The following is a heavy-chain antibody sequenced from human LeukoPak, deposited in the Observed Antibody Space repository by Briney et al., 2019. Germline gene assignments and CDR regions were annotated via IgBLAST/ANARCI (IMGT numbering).Heavy chain of an antibody. V-gene: IGHV3-13*01. CDR2: IGIRGDT. CDR1: GFTFIDYD. Sequence: GGSLRLSCAASGFTFIDYDMHWVRQVMGKGLEWVSAIGIRGDTHYSGSVKGRFTISRENAESSLYLQMNSLRAEDTAVYYCARGGIQVSGIDEFDYWGQGTLVTVFS. D-gene: IGHD6-19*01. CDR3: ARGGIQVSGIDEFDY. J-gene: IGHJ4*02.